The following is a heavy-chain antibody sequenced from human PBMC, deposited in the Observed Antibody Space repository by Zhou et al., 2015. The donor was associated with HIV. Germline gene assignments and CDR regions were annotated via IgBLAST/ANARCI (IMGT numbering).Heavy chain of an antibody. CDR1: GFTFSSYG. D-gene: IGHD3-10*01. CDR2: IWYDGSNK. J-gene: IGHJ6*02. Sequence: QVQLVESGGGVVQPGRSLRLSCAASGFTFSSYGMHWVRQAPGKGLEWVAVIWYDGSNKYYADSVKGRFTISRDNSKNTLYLQMNSLRAEDTAVYYCARMTSGMDVWGQGTTGHRLL. CDR3: ARMTSGMDV. V-gene: IGHV3-33*01.